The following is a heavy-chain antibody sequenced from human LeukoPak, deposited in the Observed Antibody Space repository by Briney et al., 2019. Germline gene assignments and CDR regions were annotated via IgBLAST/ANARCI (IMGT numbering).Heavy chain of an antibody. J-gene: IGHJ5*02. CDR1: GYTFTSYY. Sequence: ASVKVSCKASGYTFTSYYMHWVRQAPGQGLEWMGIINPSGGSTSYAQKFQGRVTMTRDTSTSTVYMELSSLRSEDTAVYYCAIDYSSSWPDPYWFDPWGQGTLVTVSS. V-gene: IGHV1-46*01. CDR2: INPSGGST. D-gene: IGHD6-13*01. CDR3: AIDYSSSWPDPYWFDP.